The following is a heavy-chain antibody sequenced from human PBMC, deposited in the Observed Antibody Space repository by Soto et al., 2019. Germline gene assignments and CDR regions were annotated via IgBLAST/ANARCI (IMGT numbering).Heavy chain of an antibody. CDR3: TGLWFGEIYNY. V-gene: IGHV3-15*07. D-gene: IGHD3-10*01. Sequence: EVELVESGGGLVKPGGSLTLSCAASGFSFKNAWMNWVRQAPGKGLEWVGRIKNKNDGGTIDYAAFVKGRFTISRDASENTLLRHMNDLKTEDSAVYFCTGLWFGEIYNYWGQGSLVTVSS. CDR2: IKNKNDGGTI. J-gene: IGHJ4*01. CDR1: GFSFKNAW.